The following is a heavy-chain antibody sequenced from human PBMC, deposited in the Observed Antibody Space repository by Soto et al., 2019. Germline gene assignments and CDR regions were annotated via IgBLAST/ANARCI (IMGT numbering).Heavy chain of an antibody. CDR1: GFTFSSYG. V-gene: IGHV3-33*01. CDR3: ARDPPDDSSGYYSLDY. Sequence: QVQLVGSGGVVVQPGRSLRLSCAASGFTFSSYGMHWVRQAPGKGLKWVAVMWSEGGNKYYADSVKGRFTISRDNSKNTLYLQMNSLRAEDTAVYYCARDPPDDSSGYYSLDYWGQGTLVTVSS. D-gene: IGHD3-22*01. CDR2: MWSEGGNK. J-gene: IGHJ4*02.